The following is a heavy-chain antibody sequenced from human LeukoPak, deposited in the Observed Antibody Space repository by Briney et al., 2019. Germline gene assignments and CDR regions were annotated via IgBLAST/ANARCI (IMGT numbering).Heavy chain of an antibody. V-gene: IGHV3-33*01. D-gene: IGHD3-10*01. J-gene: IGHJ4*02. CDR1: GFTFSSYG. CDR2: IWYDGSNK. Sequence: GGSLRLSCAASGFTFSSYGMHWVRQAPGKGLEWVAVIWYDGSNKYYADSVKGRFTISRDNSKNTLYLQMNSLRAEDTAVYYCARDGKRSSGFYWGQGTLVTVSS. CDR3: ARDGKRSSGFY.